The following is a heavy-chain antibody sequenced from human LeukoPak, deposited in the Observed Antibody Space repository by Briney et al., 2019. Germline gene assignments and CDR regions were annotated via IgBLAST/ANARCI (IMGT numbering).Heavy chain of an antibody. V-gene: IGHV4-59*01. J-gene: IGHJ4*02. CDR1: GGSISTYY. CDR2: IYYSGST. D-gene: IGHD5-18*01. CDR3: ARAPWIQLFDY. Sequence: PSETLSLTCTVSGGSISTYYWSWIQQPPGKGLEWIGYIYYSGSTNYNPSLKGRVTISVDTSKNQFSLKLSSVTAADTAVYYCARAPWIQLFDYWGQGTLVTVSS.